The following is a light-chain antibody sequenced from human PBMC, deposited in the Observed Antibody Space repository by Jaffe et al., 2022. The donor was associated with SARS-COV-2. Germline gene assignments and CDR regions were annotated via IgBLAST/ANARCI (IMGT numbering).Light chain of an antibody. J-gene: IGLJ1*01. Sequence: QSALTQPASVSGSPGQSITISCAGTSSDVGGYNFVSWYQQHPGKAPKLMIYDVSNRPSGVSNRFSGSKSGNTASLTISGLQADDEAEYYCSSYTSASTAVFGTGTKVTVL. CDR1: SSDVGGYNF. CDR2: DVS. V-gene: IGLV2-14*03. CDR3: SSYTSASTAV.